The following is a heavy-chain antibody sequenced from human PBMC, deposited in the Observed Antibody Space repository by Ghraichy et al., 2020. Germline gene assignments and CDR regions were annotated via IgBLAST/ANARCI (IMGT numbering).Heavy chain of an antibody. V-gene: IGHV1-2*06. J-gene: IGHJ4*02. D-gene: IGHD1-26*01. CDR2: INPNSVVT. CDR3: ARVMKWGLDFDY. CDR1: GYTFTGYY. Sequence: ASVKVSCKASGYTFTGYYMHWVRQAPGQGLEWMGRINPNSVVTNYAQKFQCRFPMTRDTSISTAYMELSRLRSADTAVYYCARVMKWGLDFDYWGQGTLVTVSS.